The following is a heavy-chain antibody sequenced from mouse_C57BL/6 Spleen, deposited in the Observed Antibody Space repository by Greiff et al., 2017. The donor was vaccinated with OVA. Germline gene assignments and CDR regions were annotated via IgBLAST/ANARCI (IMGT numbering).Heavy chain of an antibody. CDR2: IYPRSGNT. CDR3: ARDYDVAYYFDY. Sequence: VQLQQSGAELARPGASVKLSCKASGYTFTSYGISWVKQRTGQGLEWIGEIYPRSGNTYYNEKFKGKATLTADKSSSTAYMELRSLTSEDSAVYFCARDYDVAYYFDYWGQGTTLTVSS. CDR1: GYTFTSYG. J-gene: IGHJ2*01. D-gene: IGHD2-4*01. V-gene: IGHV1-81*01.